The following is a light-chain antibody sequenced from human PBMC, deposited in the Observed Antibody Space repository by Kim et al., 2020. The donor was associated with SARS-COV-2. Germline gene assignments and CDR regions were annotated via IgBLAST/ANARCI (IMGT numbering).Light chain of an antibody. CDR3: QKYDIAPWT. J-gene: IGKJ1*01. CDR2: AAS. Sequence: ASVGDRVTITGRASHAIRHYLAWYQQKPGKFPNLLIYAASTLQSGVPSRFSGSGSGTDFTLTISSLQPEDVATYYCQKYDIAPWTFGQGTKVDIK. CDR1: HAIRHY. V-gene: IGKV1-27*01.